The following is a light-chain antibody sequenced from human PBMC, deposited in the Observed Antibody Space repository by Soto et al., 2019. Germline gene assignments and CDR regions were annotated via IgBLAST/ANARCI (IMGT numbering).Light chain of an antibody. V-gene: IGKV3-15*01. Sequence: EIVMTQSPATLSVSPGERATLSCRASQSVSSNLAWYQQKPGQAPRLLIYGASTRATGIPARFSGSGSGTEFTLTISSLQSEDFAVYYCQQYNNWPPWAFFGPGTKVDIK. CDR1: QSVSSN. CDR2: GAS. J-gene: IGKJ3*01. CDR3: QQYNNWPPWAF.